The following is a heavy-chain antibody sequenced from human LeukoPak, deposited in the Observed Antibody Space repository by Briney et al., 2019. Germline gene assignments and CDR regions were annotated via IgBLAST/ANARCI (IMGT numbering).Heavy chain of an antibody. V-gene: IGHV3-23*01. CDR3: VRRGDASSGWGDNDF. CDR2: IGGSGHKT. CDR1: GFTFNRNA. J-gene: IGHJ4*02. D-gene: IGHD6-19*01. Sequence: GGSLRLSCAASGFTFNRNAISWVRQAPGKGLEWVSTIGGSGHKTFYADSVKGRFTISRDNSKNMVHLQMNSLTGEDTALYYCVRRGDASSGWGDNDFWGQGALVTASS.